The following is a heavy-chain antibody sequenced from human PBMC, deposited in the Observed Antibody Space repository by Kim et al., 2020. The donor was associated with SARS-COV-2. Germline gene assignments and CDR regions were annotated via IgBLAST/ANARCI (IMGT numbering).Heavy chain of an antibody. CDR2: IDCGNGNT. D-gene: IGHD3-16*01. CDR3: LGGFYFDY. V-gene: IGHV1-3*01. Sequence: ASVKVSCKTSGHFFTRDSIHWVRQAPGQGLEWMGGIDCGNGNTIYSQKFQGRVTFTTDTSASTAYMELSFLRSEDSAVYYCLGGFYFDYCVQGPLVTVSS. CDR1: GHFFTRDS. J-gene: IGHJ4*02.